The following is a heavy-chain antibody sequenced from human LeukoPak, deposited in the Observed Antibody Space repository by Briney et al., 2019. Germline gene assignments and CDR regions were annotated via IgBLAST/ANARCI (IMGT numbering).Heavy chain of an antibody. CDR2: ISSSGSTI. CDR3: ARSLRAGANFDY. V-gene: IGHV3-11*04. Sequence: GGSLRLSCAASGFTFSDYYMSWIRQAPGKWLEWVSYISSSGSTIYYADSVKGRFTISRDNAKNSLYLQMNSLRAEDTAVYYCARSLRAGANFDYWGQGTLVTVSS. J-gene: IGHJ4*02. D-gene: IGHD1-26*01. CDR1: GFTFSDYY.